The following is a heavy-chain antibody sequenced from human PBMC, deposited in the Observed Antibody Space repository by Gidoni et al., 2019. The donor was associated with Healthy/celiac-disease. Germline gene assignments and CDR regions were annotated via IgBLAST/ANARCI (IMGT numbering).Heavy chain of an antibody. J-gene: IGHJ4*02. D-gene: IGHD2-15*01. CDR3: ARSPLGYCSGGSCSTLLDY. CDR2: IYYSGST. Sequence: QVQLPESRPGLVKPSETLSLPCPVSGGSISGSYWSWIRQPPGKGLEWIGYIYYSGSTNYNPSLKSRVTISVDTSKNQFSLKLSSVTAADTAVYYCARSPLGYCSGGSCSTLLDYGGQGTLVTVSS. V-gene: IGHV4-59*01. CDR1: GGSISGSY.